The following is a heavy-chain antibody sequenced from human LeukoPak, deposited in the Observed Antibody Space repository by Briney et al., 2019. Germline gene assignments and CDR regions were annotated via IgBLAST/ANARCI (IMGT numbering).Heavy chain of an antibody. D-gene: IGHD6-13*01. V-gene: IGHV3-30*09. CDR1: GFPFSRYA. Sequence: GGSLRLSCAASGFPFSRYAMRWVRQAPGKGLEWVAIISSDGTKTYYADSVGGRFALSRDNSKNTLYLQMTSLRAEDTAVYYCAETPRRNSSSWYDQRFGEGSQLDYWGQGTLVTVSS. J-gene: IGHJ4*02. CDR2: ISSDGTKT. CDR3: AETPRRNSSSWYDQRFGEGSQLDY.